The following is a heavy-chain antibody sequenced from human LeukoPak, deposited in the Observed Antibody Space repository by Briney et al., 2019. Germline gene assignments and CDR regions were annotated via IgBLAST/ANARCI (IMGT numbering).Heavy chain of an antibody. Sequence: GGSLRLSCAASGFTFSNAWMSWVRQAPGKGLEWVGRIKSKTDGGTTDYAAPVKGRFTISRDNSKNTLYLQMNSLKTEDTAVYYCTTEDCTNGICYRVDYWGQGTLVTVSS. CDR3: TTEDCTNGICYRVDY. V-gene: IGHV3-15*01. CDR1: GFTFSNAW. CDR2: IKSKTDGGTT. J-gene: IGHJ4*02. D-gene: IGHD2-8*01.